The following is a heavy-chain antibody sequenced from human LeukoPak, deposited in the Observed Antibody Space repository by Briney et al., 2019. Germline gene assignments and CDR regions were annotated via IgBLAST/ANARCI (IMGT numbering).Heavy chain of an antibody. CDR2: IYYSGST. Sequence: SETLSLTCTVSGGSISSHYWSWIRQPPGKGLEWIGYIYYSGSTNYNPSLKSRVTISVDTSKNQFSLKLSSVTAADTAVYYCASNPDIAAAGFFDYWGQGTLVTVSS. D-gene: IGHD6-13*01. CDR1: GGSISSHY. CDR3: ASNPDIAAAGFFDY. J-gene: IGHJ4*02. V-gene: IGHV4-59*11.